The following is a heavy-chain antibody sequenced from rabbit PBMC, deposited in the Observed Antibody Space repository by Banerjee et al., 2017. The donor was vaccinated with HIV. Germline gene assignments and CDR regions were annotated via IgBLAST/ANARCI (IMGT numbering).Heavy chain of an antibody. CDR1: GFSFSNKYV. V-gene: IGHV1S45*01. Sequence: QEQLEESGGDLVKPEGSLTITCTASGFSFSNKYVMCWVRQAPGKGLEWIACINTISGDTVYATWAKGRFTISKTSSTTVTLQMTSLTAADTATYFCARGESNYLGLNLWGPGTLVTVS. J-gene: IGHJ4*01. CDR2: INTISGDT. CDR3: ARGESNYLGLNL.